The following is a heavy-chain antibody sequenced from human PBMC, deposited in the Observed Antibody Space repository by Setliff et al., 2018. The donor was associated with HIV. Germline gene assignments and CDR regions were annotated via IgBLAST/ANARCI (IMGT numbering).Heavy chain of an antibody. CDR2: IIPVYGTT. CDR3: APDFGENWFDA. J-gene: IGHJ5*02. CDR1: GGAFTSYA. Sequence: SVKVSCKASGGAFTSYAFSWVRQAPGQGLAWMGRIIPVYGTTYYAQNFQGRVTLTADKYTSTAYMQLTNLRADDTATYYRAPDFGENWFDAWGEGTLVTVSS. D-gene: IGHD4-17*01. V-gene: IGHV1-69*06.